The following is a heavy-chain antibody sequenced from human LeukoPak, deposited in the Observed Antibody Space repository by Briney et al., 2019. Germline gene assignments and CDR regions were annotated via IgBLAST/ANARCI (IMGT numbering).Heavy chain of an antibody. CDR2: IPYDGSNK. V-gene: IGHV3-30*01. J-gene: IGHJ4*02. Sequence: PGRSLRLSCAASGFTFSSYAMHWVRQAPGKGLEWVAVIPYDGSNKYYADSVKGRFTISRDNSKNTLYLQMNSLRAEDTAVYYCARVPPFDYWGQGTLVIVSS. CDR1: GFTFSSYA. CDR3: ARVPPFDY.